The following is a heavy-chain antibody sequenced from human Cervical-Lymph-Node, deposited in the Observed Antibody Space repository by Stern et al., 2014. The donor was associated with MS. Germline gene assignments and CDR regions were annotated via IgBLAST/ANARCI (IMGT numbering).Heavy chain of an antibody. D-gene: IGHD4-17*01. J-gene: IGHJ4*02. CDR1: GYLFSDHA. V-gene: IGHV7-4-1*02. Sequence: MQLVESGSELKKPGASVKVSCTASGYLFSDHALNWVRQAPGQGLEWMGWIHTDTGKPTYAQGFTGRFVFSLDTSCNTAILEISELKAEETDVYSCARDGNDEETTVTTYWGQGTLITVSS. CDR3: ARDGNDEETTVTTY. CDR2: IHTDTGKP.